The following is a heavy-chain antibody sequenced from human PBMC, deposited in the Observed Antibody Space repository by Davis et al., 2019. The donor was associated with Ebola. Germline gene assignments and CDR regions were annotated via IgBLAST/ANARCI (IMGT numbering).Heavy chain of an antibody. CDR2: IYPTDSDT. D-gene: IGHD6-19*01. Sequence: PGGSLRLSCKGSGYSFTSYWIGWVRQMPGKGLEWMGIIYPTDSDTRYSPSFQGQVTISADKSISTAYLQWSSLKASDTAMYYCTTRESFSSENRFDPWGQGTLVTVSS. J-gene: IGHJ5*02. CDR1: GYSFTSYW. CDR3: TTRESFSSENRFDP. V-gene: IGHV5-51*01.